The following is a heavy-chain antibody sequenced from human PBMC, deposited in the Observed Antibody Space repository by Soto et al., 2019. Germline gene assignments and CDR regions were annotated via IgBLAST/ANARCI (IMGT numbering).Heavy chain of an antibody. V-gene: IGHV4-59*01. J-gene: IGHJ3*02. D-gene: IGHD4-17*01. Sequence: SETLSLTCTVSGGSISSYYWSWIRQPPGKGLEWIGYIYYSGSTNYNPSLKSRVTISVDTSKNRFSLKLSSVTAADTAVYYCASGIYGDYAFDIWGQGTMVTVSS. CDR2: IYYSGST. CDR3: ASGIYGDYAFDI. CDR1: GGSISSYY.